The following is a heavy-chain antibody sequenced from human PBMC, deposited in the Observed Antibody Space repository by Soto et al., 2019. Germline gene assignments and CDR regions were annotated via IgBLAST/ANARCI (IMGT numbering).Heavy chain of an antibody. CDR1: GGSISSSSYY. D-gene: IGHD3-10*01. CDR3: ARRIDVGRYCGSGSYFGMDF. V-gene: IGHV4-39*01. Sequence: SETLSLTCTVSGGSISSSSYYWGWIRQPPGKGLEWIGSIYYSGSTYYNPSLKSRVTISVDTSKNQFSLKLSSVTAADTAVYYCARRIDVGRYCGSGSYFGMDFWVKGTSDIVFS. CDR2: IYYSGST. J-gene: IGHJ6*01.